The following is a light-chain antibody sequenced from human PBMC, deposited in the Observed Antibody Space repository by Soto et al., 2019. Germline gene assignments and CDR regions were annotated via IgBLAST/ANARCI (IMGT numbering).Light chain of an antibody. CDR1: QNVSSY. CDR2: DAY. CDR3: LRRTNSLT. J-gene: IGKJ3*01. V-gene: IGKV3-11*01. Sequence: EIVLTQSPATLSLSPGERVTLSCRASQNVSSYLAWYQQKPGQAPRLLIYDAYDRATGIPDRFSGSGSVKDFTLTISCLEPEDFTGYYCLRRTNSLTFGPGTKEDI.